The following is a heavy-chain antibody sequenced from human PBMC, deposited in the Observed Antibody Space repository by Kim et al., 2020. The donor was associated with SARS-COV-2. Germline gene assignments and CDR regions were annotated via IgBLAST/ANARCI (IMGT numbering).Heavy chain of an antibody. V-gene: IGHV3-74*01. CDR2: INSDGSST. CDR3: ARPRGVYDAFDI. Sequence: GGSLRLSCAASGFTFSSYWMHWVRQAPGKGLVWVSRINSDGSSTSYADSVKGRFTISRDNAKNTLYLQMNSLRAEDTAVYYCARPRGVYDAFDIWGQGTMVTVSS. CDR1: GFTFSSYW. J-gene: IGHJ3*02.